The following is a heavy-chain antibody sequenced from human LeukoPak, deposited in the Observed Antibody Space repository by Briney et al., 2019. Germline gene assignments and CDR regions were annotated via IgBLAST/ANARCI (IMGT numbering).Heavy chain of an antibody. J-gene: IGHJ5*01. Sequence: GGSLRLSCAASGFTFSSYTMNWVRQAPGKGLEWASAISGGGSTHYADSVKGRFTISRDNSKNALYLQMNSLRAEDTAVYYCAKWISVRIAATGTFDSWGQGTLVTVSS. CDR3: AKWISVRIAATGTFDS. D-gene: IGHD6-13*01. V-gene: IGHV3-23*01. CDR1: GFTFSSYT. CDR2: ISGGGST.